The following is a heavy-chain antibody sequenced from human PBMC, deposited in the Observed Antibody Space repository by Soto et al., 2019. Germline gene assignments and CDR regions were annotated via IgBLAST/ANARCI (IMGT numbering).Heavy chain of an antibody. CDR3: ARAPGRSSYYAFDI. CDR1: GGTYSSYA. V-gene: IGHV1-69*13. J-gene: IGHJ3*02. D-gene: IGHD6-13*01. Sequence: GASVKLSCKDSGGTYSSYAISWVRQAPGQGLEWMGGIIPIFGTANYAQKFQGRVTITADESTSTAYMELSSLRSEDTAVYYCARAPGRSSYYAFDIWGQGTMLTVSS. CDR2: IIPIFGTA.